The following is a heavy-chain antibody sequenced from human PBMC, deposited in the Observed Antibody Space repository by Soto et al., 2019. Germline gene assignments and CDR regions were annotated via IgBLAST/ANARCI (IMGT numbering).Heavy chain of an antibody. D-gene: IGHD3-16*01. CDR2: IYYSGST. CDR1: GGSISSSNW. V-gene: IGHV4-61*05. CDR3: ARRYGWAFDI. J-gene: IGHJ3*02. Sequence: SETLSLTCAVSGGSISSSNWWGWIRQPPGKGLEWIGYIYYSGSTNYNPSLKSRVTISVDTSKNQFSLKLSSVTAADTAVYYCARRYGWAFDIWGQGTMVTVSS.